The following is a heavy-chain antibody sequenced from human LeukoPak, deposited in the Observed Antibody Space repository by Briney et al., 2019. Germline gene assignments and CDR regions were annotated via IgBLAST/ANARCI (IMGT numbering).Heavy chain of an antibody. CDR3: ARAAGILEWLLPSTGNYYYGMDV. Sequence: SETLSLTCAVSGGSISSSNWWSWVRQPPGKGLEWIGEIYHSGSTNCNPSLKSRVTISVDKSKNQFSLKLSSVTAADTAVYYCARAAGILEWLLPSTGNYYYGMDVWGQGTTVTVSS. J-gene: IGHJ6*02. V-gene: IGHV4-4*02. CDR2: IYHSGST. CDR1: GGSISSSNW. D-gene: IGHD3-3*01.